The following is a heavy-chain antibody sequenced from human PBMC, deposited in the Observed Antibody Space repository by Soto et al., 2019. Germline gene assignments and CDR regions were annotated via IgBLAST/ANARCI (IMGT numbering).Heavy chain of an antibody. J-gene: IGHJ6*03. CDR1: GFTFRNSG. Sequence: QVQLVESGGGVVQPGRSLRLSCAASGFTFRNSGMHWFRQAPGKGLEWVAVIWYDGSNKYYADSVKGRFTISRDNSKNTLYLQMNSLRAEDTAVYYCAKAIIAARPYDYYYMDVWGKGTTVTVSS. D-gene: IGHD6-6*01. CDR2: IWYDGSNK. CDR3: AKAIIAARPYDYYYMDV. V-gene: IGHV3-33*06.